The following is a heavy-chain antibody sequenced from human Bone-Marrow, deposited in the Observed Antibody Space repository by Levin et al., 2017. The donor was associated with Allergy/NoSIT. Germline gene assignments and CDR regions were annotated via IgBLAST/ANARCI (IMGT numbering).Heavy chain of an antibody. Sequence: GGSLRLSCAASGFTFSDYYMSWIRQAPGKGLEWVSYISSSGSTIYYADSVKGRFTISRDNAKNSLYLQMNSLRAEDTAVYYCARVLGIAAAGTRGGWFDPWGQGTLVTVSS. D-gene: IGHD6-13*01. J-gene: IGHJ5*02. CDR2: ISSSGSTI. CDR1: GFTFSDYY. V-gene: IGHV3-11*01. CDR3: ARVLGIAAAGTRGGWFDP.